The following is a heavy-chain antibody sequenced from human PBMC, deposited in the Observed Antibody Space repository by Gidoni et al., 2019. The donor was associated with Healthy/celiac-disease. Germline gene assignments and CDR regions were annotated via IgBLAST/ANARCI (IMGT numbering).Heavy chain of an antibody. CDR1: GYSFTSYW. CDR3: ARQSPLAVAGTEWWFDP. V-gene: IGHV5-51*01. CDR2: IYPGDSDT. D-gene: IGHD6-19*01. J-gene: IGHJ5*02. Sequence: EVQLVQSGAEVKKPGESLKISCKGSGYSFTSYWIGWVRQMPGKGLEWMGIIYPGDSDTRYSPSFQGQVTISADKSISTAYLQWSSLKASDTAMYYCARQSPLAVAGTEWWFDPWGQGTLVTVSS.